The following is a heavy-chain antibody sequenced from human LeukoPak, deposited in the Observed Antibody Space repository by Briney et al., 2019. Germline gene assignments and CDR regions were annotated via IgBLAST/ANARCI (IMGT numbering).Heavy chain of an antibody. V-gene: IGHV4-59*01. J-gene: IGHJ5*01. CDR3: ARDRTGNNWFDP. Sequence: PSGTLSLTCTVSGGSISGFYWSWIRQPPGKGLEWIGYISYSGSANYNPSLSNRVTISVDTSKNQFSLRLSSVTAADTAVYYCARDRTGNNWFDPWGQGTLVTVSS. D-gene: IGHD1-1*01. CDR1: GGSISGFY. CDR2: ISYSGSA.